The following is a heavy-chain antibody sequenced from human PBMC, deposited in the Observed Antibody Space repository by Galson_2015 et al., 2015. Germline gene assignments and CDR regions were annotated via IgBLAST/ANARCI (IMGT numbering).Heavy chain of an antibody. CDR3: TATSQLLAYYYHYYGMDV. D-gene: IGHD2-2*01. CDR2: IKSKTDGGTT. Sequence: SLRLSCAASGFTFSSYRMNWVRQAPGKGLEWVSSISSSSSYIYYADSVKGRIKSKTDGGTTDYAAPVKGRFTISRDDSKNTLYLQMNSLKAEYTAVYYCTATSQLLAYYYHYYGMDVWGQGTTVTVSS. CDR1: GFTFSSYR. J-gene: IGHJ6*02. V-gene: IGHV3-15*07.